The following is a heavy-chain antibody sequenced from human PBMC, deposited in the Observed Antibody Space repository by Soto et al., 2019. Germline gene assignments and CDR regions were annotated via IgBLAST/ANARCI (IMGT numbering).Heavy chain of an antibody. D-gene: IGHD5-18*01. J-gene: IGHJ5*02. V-gene: IGHV3-64D*06. CDR1: GFTFSSYA. Sequence: PGGSLRLSCSASGFTFSSYAMHWVRQAPGKGLEYVSAISSNGGSTYYADSVKGRFTISRDNSKNTLYLQMSSLRAEDTAVYYCVKSLGYSFGGDPWFDPWGQGTLVTVSS. CDR2: ISSNGGST. CDR3: VKSLGYSFGGDPWFDP.